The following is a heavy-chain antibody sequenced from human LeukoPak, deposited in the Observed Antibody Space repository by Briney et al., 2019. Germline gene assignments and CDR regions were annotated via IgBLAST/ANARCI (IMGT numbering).Heavy chain of an antibody. CDR2: ISDNGYT. CDR3: AGGNLNDAYFDY. Sequence: PSETLSLTCTVSGASIYSYYWNWIRQSPGKGLEWIAYISDNGYTNYNPSLSSRVTILVDTSRNQFSLKVRSVTAADTAVYFCAGGNLNDAYFDYWGQGALVTVYS. J-gene: IGHJ4*02. V-gene: IGHV4-59*12. D-gene: IGHD1-20*01. CDR1: GASIYSYY.